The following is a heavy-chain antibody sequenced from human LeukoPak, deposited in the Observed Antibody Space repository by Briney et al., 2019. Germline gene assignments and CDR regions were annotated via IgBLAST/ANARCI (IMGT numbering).Heavy chain of an antibody. V-gene: IGHV3-23*01. Sequence: GGSLRLSCAASGFTFSSYAMSWVRQAPGKGLEWVSVISGSDGSTSYADSVKGRFTISRDNSKNTLYLQMNSLRVEDTAVYYCAKDRALVRSAYFDYWGQGTLVIVSS. CDR2: ISGSDGST. J-gene: IGHJ4*02. D-gene: IGHD2-21*01. CDR3: AKDRALVRSAYFDY. CDR1: GFTFSSYA.